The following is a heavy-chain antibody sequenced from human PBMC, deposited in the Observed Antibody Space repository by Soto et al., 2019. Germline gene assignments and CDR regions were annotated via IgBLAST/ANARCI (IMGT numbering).Heavy chain of an antibody. Sequence: SETLSLTCTVSGGSISSYYWSWIRQPPGKGLEWIGYIYYSGTTNYNPSLKSRVTISVYTSKNQLSLKLSSVTAADTAVYYCARHEVLYNWFDPWGQGTRVTVSS. V-gene: IGHV4-59*08. CDR2: IYYSGTT. CDR3: ARHEVLYNWFDP. J-gene: IGHJ5*02. CDR1: GGSISSYY.